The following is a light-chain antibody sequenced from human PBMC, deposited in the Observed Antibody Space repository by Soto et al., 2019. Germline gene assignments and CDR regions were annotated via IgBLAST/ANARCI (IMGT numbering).Light chain of an antibody. CDR2: VAS. CDR3: QQSYNAPIT. Sequence: DIQMTQSPACVSASVRGRVTISCMASQNNINYLNWYQQKPGKAPQLLIYVASRLESGGPSRFSGSGSGTDFTLTISSLQPEDFAAYYCQQSYNAPITFGQGTRLEIK. J-gene: IGKJ5*01. V-gene: IGKV1-39*01. CDR1: QNNINY.